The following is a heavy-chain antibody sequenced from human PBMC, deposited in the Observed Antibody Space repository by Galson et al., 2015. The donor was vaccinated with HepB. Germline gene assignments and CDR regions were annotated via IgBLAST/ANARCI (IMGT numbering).Heavy chain of an antibody. CDR3: AHRGAVPGYFDY. D-gene: IGHD6-19*01. CDR1: GFSLSTTGVA. CDR2: VNWDDDK. Sequence: PALVKPTQTLTLTCTFSGFSLSTTGVAVGWIRQPPGKALEWLALVNWDDDKRYSPSLKNRLTITKDTSKNQVVLTMTNMDPVDTATYYCAHRGAVPGYFDYWGQGTPVTVSS. V-gene: IGHV2-5*02. J-gene: IGHJ4*02.